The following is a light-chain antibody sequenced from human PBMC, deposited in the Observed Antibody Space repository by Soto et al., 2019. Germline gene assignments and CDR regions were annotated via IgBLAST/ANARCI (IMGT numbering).Light chain of an antibody. V-gene: IGLV2-14*01. CDR2: DVS. CDR3: SSYTTTSIPGV. Sequence: QSVLTQPASVSGSPGQSITISCTGTSSDVGVYNHVSWYQQHPGKAPKLMIYDVSNRPSGISTRFSGSKSGDTASLTISGLQAEDEADYYCSSYTTTSIPGVFGGGTKVTVL. J-gene: IGLJ3*02. CDR1: SSDVGVYNH.